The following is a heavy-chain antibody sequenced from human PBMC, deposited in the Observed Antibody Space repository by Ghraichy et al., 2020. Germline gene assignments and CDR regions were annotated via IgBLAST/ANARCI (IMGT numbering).Heavy chain of an antibody. Sequence: ETLSLTCAASGFSFSSYAMNWVRHPPGRGLEWVSTISSSGDITYYADSLKGRFTISRDNSNNTLYLQMNSVRAEDTAVYYCAKTNNAHWNEDPFDIWGQGTLVTVSS. J-gene: IGHJ3*02. CDR1: GFSFSSYA. D-gene: IGHD1-1*01. V-gene: IGHV3-23*01. CDR3: AKTNNAHWNEDPFDI. CDR2: ISSSGDIT.